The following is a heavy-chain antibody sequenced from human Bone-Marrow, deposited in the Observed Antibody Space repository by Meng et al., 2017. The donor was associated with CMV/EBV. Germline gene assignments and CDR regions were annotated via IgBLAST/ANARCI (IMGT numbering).Heavy chain of an antibody. CDR2: IYYSGST. Sequence: SETLSLTCTVSGGSISSYYWSWIRQPPGKGLEWIGYIYYSGSTNYNPSLKSRVTISVDTSKNQFSLKLSSVTAADTAVYYCAREGLWRGWTREYGMDVWGQGTTVTVSS. D-gene: IGHD3-3*01. V-gene: IGHV4-59*01. CDR3: AREGLWRGWTREYGMDV. CDR1: GGSISSYY. J-gene: IGHJ6*02.